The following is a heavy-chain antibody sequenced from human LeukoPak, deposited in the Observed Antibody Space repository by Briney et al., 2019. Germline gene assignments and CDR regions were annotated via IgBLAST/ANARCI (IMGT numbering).Heavy chain of an antibody. D-gene: IGHD1-26*01. CDR3: AKKWGVGTTTLDYFDY. CDR1: GFTFSTYT. V-gene: IGHV3-21*04. Sequence: GGSLRLSCAASGFTFSTYTMNWVRQAPGKGLEWVSSISSISSYIYYADSVKGRFTISRDNAKNSLYLQMNSLTDEDTAVYYCAKKWGVGTTTLDYFDYWGQGTLVTVSS. J-gene: IGHJ4*02. CDR2: ISSISSYI.